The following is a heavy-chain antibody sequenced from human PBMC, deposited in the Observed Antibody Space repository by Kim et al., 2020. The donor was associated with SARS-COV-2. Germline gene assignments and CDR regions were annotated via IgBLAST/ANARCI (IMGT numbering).Heavy chain of an antibody. CDR3: ARDTSGVAAAEAYNWFDR. V-gene: IGHV4-39*07. CDR1: GGSISSSSYY. CDR2: IYYSGST. D-gene: IGHD6-13*01. J-gene: IGHJ5*02. Sequence: SETLSLTCTVSGGSISSSSYYWGWIRQPPGKGLEWIGSIYYSGSTYYNPSLKSRVTISVDTSKNQFSLKLSSVTAADTAVYYCARDTSGVAAAEAYNWFDRWGQGTLVTVSS.